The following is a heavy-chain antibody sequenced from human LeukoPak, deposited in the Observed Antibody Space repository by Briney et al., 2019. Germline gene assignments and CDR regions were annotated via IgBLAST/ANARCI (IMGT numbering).Heavy chain of an antibody. J-gene: IGHJ6*03. V-gene: IGHV4-34*01. Sequence: SETLSLTCAVYGGSFSGYYWSWIRQPPGKGLEWIGEINHSGSTNYNPSLKSRVTISVDKSKNQFSLKLSSVTAADTAVYYCARDLPRTEDYYYYYMDVWGKGTTVTVSS. CDR2: INHSGST. CDR1: GGSFSGYY. CDR3: ARDLPRTEDYYYYYMDV. D-gene: IGHD2-2*01.